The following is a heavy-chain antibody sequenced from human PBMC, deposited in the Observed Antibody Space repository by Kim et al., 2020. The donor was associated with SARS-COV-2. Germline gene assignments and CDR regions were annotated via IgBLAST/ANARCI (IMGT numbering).Heavy chain of an antibody. V-gene: IGHV7-4-1*02. CDR3: AREVPYYGSGSYVSRRFDP. J-gene: IGHJ5*02. CDR2: INTNTGNP. CDR1: GYTFTSYA. Sequence: ASVKVSCKASGYTFTSYAMNWVRQAPGQGLEWMGWINTNTGNPTYAQGFTGRFVFSLDTSVSTAYLQISSLKAEDTAVYYCAREVPYYGSGSYVSRRFDPWGQGTLVTVSS. D-gene: IGHD3-10*01.